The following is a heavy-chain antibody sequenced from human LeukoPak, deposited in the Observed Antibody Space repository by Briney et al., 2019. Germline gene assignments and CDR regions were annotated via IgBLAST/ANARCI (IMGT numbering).Heavy chain of an antibody. V-gene: IGHV1-45*02. J-gene: IGHJ3*02. CDR3: ASPRPTATDDAFDI. CDR1: GCTFTYRY. CDR2: ITPFNGNT. Sequence: SVKVSCKASGCTFTYRYLHWVRQAPGQALEWMGWITPFNGNTNYAQKFQDRVTITRDRSMSTAYMELSSLRSEDTAMYYCASPRPTATDDAFDIWGQGTMVTVSS. D-gene: IGHD1-1*01.